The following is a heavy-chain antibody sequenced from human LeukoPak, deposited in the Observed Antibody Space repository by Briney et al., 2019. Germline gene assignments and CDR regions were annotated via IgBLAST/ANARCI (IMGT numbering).Heavy chain of an antibody. V-gene: IGHV4-31*03. Sequence: SETLSLTCTVSGDSISSSVYYWSWIRQHPGKGLEWIGYIYYSGSTYYNPSLTSRVTISVDTSKNQFSLKLTSVTAADTAIYYCARDGPYCSGGSCFDYWGQGTLVTLPS. CDR1: GDSISSSVYY. D-gene: IGHD2-15*01. J-gene: IGHJ4*02. CDR3: ARDGPYCSGGSCFDY. CDR2: IYYSGST.